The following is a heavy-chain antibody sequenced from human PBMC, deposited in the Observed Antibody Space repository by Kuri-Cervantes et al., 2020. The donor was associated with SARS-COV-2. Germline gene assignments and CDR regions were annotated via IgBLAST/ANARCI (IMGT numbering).Heavy chain of an antibody. CDR3: ARLRRHNDGWFATGYYMDV. D-gene: IGHD6-19*01. CDR2: INYSGTT. J-gene: IGHJ6*03. Sequence: SETLSLTCGVYGGSFSNFLWDWVRQPPGKGLEWIGEINYSGTTNYNPSLKSRVTISVDPSKNLFSLNLTSVTAADTAMYYCARLRRHNDGWFATGYYMDVWGKGTTVTVS. CDR1: GGSFSNFL. V-gene: IGHV4-34*01.